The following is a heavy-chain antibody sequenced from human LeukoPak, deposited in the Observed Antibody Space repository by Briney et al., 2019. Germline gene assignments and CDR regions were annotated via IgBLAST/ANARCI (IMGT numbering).Heavy chain of an antibody. CDR3: ARDIVSGSGSLDY. J-gene: IGHJ4*02. D-gene: IGHD3-10*01. V-gene: IGHV3-74*01. CDR1: RFIFRNYW. CDR2: VKSDGSNQ. Sequence: GGSLRLSCAASRFIFRNYWMHWVRHAPGKGLVWVSRVKSDGSNQSYADSVKGRFTISRDNAENMLYLQMNTLGAEDTAVYYCARDIVSGSGSLDYWGQGTLVTVSS.